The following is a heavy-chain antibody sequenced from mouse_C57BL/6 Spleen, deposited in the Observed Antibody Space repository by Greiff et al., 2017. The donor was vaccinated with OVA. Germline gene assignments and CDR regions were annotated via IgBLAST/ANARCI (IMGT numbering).Heavy chain of an antibody. CDR3: ARSNSSRGAYAMDY. CDR2: INPSSGYT. V-gene: IGHV1-4*01. Sequence: QVQLQQSGAELARPGASVKMSCKASGYTFTSYTMHWVKQRPGQGLEWIGYINPSSGYTKYNQKFKDKATLTADKSSSTAYMQLSSLTSEDSAVYYCARSNSSRGAYAMDYWGQGTSVTVSA. CDR1: GYTFTSYT. D-gene: IGHD1-1*01. J-gene: IGHJ4*01.